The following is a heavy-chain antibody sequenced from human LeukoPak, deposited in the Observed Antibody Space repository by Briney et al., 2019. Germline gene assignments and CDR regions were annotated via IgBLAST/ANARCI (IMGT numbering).Heavy chain of an antibody. Sequence: GGSLRLSCAASGFKFDDYTMHWVRRPPGKGLEWVSLVSWNSDHTSYADSVKGRFTISRDNSKNTLYLQMNSLRAEDTAVYYCARGGRTTWHGMDVWGQGTTVTVSS. CDR1: GFKFDDYT. CDR2: VSWNSDHT. V-gene: IGHV3-43*01. D-gene: IGHD4-17*01. CDR3: ARGGRTTWHGMDV. J-gene: IGHJ6*02.